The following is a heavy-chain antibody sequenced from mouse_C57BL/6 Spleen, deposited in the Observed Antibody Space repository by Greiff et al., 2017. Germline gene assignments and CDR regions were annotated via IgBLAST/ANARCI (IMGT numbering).Heavy chain of an antibody. CDR1: GYTFTGYW. D-gene: IGHD2-5*01. CDR2: ILPGSGST. J-gene: IGHJ4*01. V-gene: IGHV1-9*01. Sequence: QVQLQQSGAELMKPGASVKLSCKATGYTFTGYWIEWVKQRPGHGLEWIGEILPGSGSTNYNEKFKGKATFTADTSSNTAYMQLSSLTTKVSAIYYGATYYSNSYYAMDYWGQGTSVTVSS. CDR3: ATYYSNSYYAMDY.